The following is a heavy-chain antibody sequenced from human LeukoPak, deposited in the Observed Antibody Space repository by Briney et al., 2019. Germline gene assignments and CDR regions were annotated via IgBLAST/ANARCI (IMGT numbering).Heavy chain of an antibody. J-gene: IGHJ4*02. D-gene: IGHD3-9*01. CDR1: GFTFSSYG. CDR3: AREGRTLTGFPFDY. V-gene: IGHV3-48*04. CDR2: IGISGNAI. Sequence: GGSLRLSCAASGFTFSSYGMHWVRQAPGKGLEWISYIGISGNAIFYADSVKGRFTISRDDAKNSVYLQMNTLRAEDTAVHYCAREGRTLTGFPFDYWGQGTLVTVSS.